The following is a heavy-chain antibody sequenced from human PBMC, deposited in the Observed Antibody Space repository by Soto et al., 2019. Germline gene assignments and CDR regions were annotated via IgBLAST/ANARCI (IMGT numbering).Heavy chain of an antibody. D-gene: IGHD3-10*01. CDR3: ARDRDFFDY. J-gene: IGHJ4*02. V-gene: IGHV3-33*01. CDR1: GFTFSSYG. CDR2: IGYDGSNK. Sequence: QVQLVESGGGVVQPGRSLRLSCAASGFTFSSYGMHWVRQAPGKGLEWVAVIGYDGSNKYYADSVKGRFTISRDNSKNTLYLQMNSLRAEDTAVYYCARDRDFFDYWGQGTLVTVSS.